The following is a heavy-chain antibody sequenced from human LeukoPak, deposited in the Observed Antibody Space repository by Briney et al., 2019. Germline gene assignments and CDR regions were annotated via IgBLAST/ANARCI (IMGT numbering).Heavy chain of an antibody. D-gene: IGHD3-22*01. CDR1: GFTFSSYA. V-gene: IGHV3-49*04. CDR2: IRSKAFRGAT. CDR3: TSVYDSSSYYHSGIDY. Sequence: GGSLRLPCVASGFTFSSYAMSWVRQAPGKGLEWVGFIRSKAFRGATGDGASVKGRVTMSRDDSKSIAYLHMNNLKTEDTAVYFCTSVYDSSSYYHSGIDYWGQGTLVTVSS. J-gene: IGHJ4*02.